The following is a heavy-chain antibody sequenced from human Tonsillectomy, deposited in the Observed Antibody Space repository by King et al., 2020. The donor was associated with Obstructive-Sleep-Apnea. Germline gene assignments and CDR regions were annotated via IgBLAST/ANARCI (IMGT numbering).Heavy chain of an antibody. CDR3: AKDLAQYSYEELDAFDI. CDR1: GFTFSSYG. J-gene: IGHJ3*02. D-gene: IGHD5-18*01. CDR2: ISYDGSNK. Sequence: VQLVESGGGVVQPGRSLRLSCAASGFTFSSYGMHWVRQAPGKGLEWVAVISYDGSNKYYADYVKGRFTISRDNSKKTLYLQMNSLRAEDTAVYYCAKDLAQYSYEELDAFDIWGQGTMVTVSS. V-gene: IGHV3-30*18.